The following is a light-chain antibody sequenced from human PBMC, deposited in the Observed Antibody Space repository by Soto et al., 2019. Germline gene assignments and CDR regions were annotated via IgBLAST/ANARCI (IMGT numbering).Light chain of an antibody. CDR2: TNN. CDR3: ATWDDSRKGV. V-gene: IGLV1-44*01. Sequence: QSVLTQPPSAPGTPGQRITISCSGSSSDIESHTVNWYQQVPGKAPKLLINTNNQRPSGVPARFSGSKSGASASLAISGLQSEDEATYYCATWDDSRKGVFGTGTKVTVL. J-gene: IGLJ1*01. CDR1: SSDIESHT.